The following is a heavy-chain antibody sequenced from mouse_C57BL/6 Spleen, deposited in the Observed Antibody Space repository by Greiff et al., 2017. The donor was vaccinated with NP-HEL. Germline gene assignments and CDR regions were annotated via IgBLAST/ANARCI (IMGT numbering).Heavy chain of an antibody. J-gene: IGHJ3*01. Sequence: VQLQQSDAELVKPGASVKISCKVSGYTFTDHTIHWMKQRPEQGLEWIGYIYPRDGSTKYNEKFKGKATLTVDKSYSTAYMQLNRLTSEDSAVYFGAREGVLGPPFAYLGQGTLVTVSA. CDR2: IYPRDGST. CDR3: AREGVLGPPFAY. D-gene: IGHD4-1*01. CDR1: GYTFTDHT. V-gene: IGHV1-78*01.